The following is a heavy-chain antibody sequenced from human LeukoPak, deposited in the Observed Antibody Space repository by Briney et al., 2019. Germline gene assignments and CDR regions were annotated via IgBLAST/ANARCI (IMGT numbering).Heavy chain of an antibody. Sequence: SETLCLTCTVSGGAVSIGSYHGSCIRQPPGKGLEWIGYTHYSGNTYYNPSLKSRVTISLDTSKRQFSLWLRSVTAAETAVYYCARVRGDYVNLFDPWGQGTLVIVSP. D-gene: IGHD4-17*01. CDR3: ARVRGDYVNLFDP. J-gene: IGHJ5*02. V-gene: IGHV4-61*01. CDR2: THYSGNT. CDR1: GGAVSIGSYH.